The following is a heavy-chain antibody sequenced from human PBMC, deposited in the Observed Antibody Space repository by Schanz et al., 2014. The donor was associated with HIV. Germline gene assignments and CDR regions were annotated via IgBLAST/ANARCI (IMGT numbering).Heavy chain of an antibody. D-gene: IGHD2-15*01. J-gene: IGHJ6*02. CDR2: ISVSGNSI. CDR3: GRYCTGGSCAHSGYYGMDV. Sequence: QVQLVESGGGLVKPGGSLRLSCAASGFSLRDYYMSWIRQAPGKGPQRISYISVSGNSIYYADSVKGRFTISRDNSKNTLYLQMNSLRAEDTAVYYCGRYCTGGSCAHSGYYGMDVWGQGTTVTVSS. V-gene: IGHV3-11*01. CDR1: GFSLRDYY.